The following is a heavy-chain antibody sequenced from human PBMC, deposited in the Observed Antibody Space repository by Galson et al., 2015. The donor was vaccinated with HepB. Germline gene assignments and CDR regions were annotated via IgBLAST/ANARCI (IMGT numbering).Heavy chain of an antibody. V-gene: IGHV3-23*01. CDR1: RFTFSSYA. J-gene: IGHJ6*02. Sequence: SLRLSCAASRFTFSSYAMGWVRQAPGKGLEWVSAISGGGGSTYYADSVKGRFTISRDNSKNTLYLQMNSLRAEDTAVYYCARGFYGMDVWGQGTTVTVSS. CDR3: ARGFYGMDV. CDR2: ISGGGGST.